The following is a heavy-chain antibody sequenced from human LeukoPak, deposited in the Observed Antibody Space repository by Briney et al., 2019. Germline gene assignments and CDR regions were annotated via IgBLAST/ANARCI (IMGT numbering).Heavy chain of an antibody. D-gene: IGHD6-6*01. V-gene: IGHV1-2*02. CDR1: GYTFTGYY. CDR3: ARDSGQLVDDAFDI. CDR2: INPNSGGT. J-gene: IGHJ3*02. Sequence: ASVRVSCKASGYTFTGYYMHWVRQAPGQGLEWMGWINPNSGGTNYAQKFQGRVTMTRDTSISTAYMELSRLRSDDTAVYYCARDSGQLVDDAFDIWGQGTMVTVSS.